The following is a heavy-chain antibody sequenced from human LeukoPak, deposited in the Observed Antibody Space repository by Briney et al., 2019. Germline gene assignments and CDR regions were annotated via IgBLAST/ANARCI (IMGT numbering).Heavy chain of an antibody. CDR1: GFTFSSYG. D-gene: IGHD3-22*01. Sequence: PGRSLRLSCAASGFTFSSYGMHWVRQAPGKGLEWVAVISYDGSNKYYADSVKGRFTISRDNSKNTLYLQMNSLRAEDTAVYYCAKGGYYYDSSGYYRFDYWGQGTLVTVSS. J-gene: IGHJ4*02. V-gene: IGHV3-30*18. CDR3: AKGGYYYDSSGYYRFDY. CDR2: ISYDGSNK.